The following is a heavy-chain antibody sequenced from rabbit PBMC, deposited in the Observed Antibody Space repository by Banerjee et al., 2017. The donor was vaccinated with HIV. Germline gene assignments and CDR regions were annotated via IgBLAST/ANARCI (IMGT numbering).Heavy chain of an antibody. Sequence: QQQLVESGGGLVKPEGSLTLTCTASAFSFSSNVMCWVRQAPGKGLEWIACINTSSGNAVYANWAKGRFTISKTSSTTVTLQMTSLTAADTATYFCARDLAGVIGWNFGLWGPGTLVTVS. D-gene: IGHD4-1*01. J-gene: IGHJ4*01. CDR2: INTSSGNA. V-gene: IGHV1S45*01. CDR1: AFSFSSNV. CDR3: ARDLAGVIGWNFGL.